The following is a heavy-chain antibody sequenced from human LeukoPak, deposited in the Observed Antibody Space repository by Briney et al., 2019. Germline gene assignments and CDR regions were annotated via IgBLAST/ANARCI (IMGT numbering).Heavy chain of an antibody. CDR2: INSDGSST. CDR1: GFTFSSYW. J-gene: IGHJ3*02. D-gene: IGHD1-26*01. V-gene: IGHV3-74*01. Sequence: PGGSLRLSCAASGFTFSSYWMHWVRQGPGKGLVWVSRINSDGSSTRYADSVKGRFTISRDNAKNTLYLQMNSLRAEDTAVYYCARAAIVGAFDIWGQGTMVIVSS. CDR3: ARAAIVGAFDI.